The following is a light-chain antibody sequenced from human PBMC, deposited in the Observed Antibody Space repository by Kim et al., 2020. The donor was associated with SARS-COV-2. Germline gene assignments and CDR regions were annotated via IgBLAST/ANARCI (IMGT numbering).Light chain of an antibody. CDR3: CSYAGRSSFV. CDR2: EID. V-gene: IGLV2-23*02. J-gene: IGLJ1*01. CDR1: RNDVGTYYL. Sequence: GQSITISCTGTRNDVGTYYLVSWFQQHPGKATNLLIYEIDKRPSGVSDRFSGSKSGNTASLTISGLQTEDEADYHCCSYAGRSSFVCGTGTKVTVL.